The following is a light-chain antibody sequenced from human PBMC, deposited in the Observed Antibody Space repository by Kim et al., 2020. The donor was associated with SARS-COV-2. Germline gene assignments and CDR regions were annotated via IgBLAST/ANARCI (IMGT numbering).Light chain of an antibody. V-gene: IGKV3-11*01. CDR2: DAS. CDR3: HQREDWPLT. J-gene: IGKJ4*01. CDR1: QSVSTS. Sequence: LSPGERSTLSCRASQSVSTSVAWFQRKPGQAPRLLIHDASYRATGIPARFSGSGSGTDFTLTITGLQAEDFAVYYCHQREDWPLTFGGGTKVDIK.